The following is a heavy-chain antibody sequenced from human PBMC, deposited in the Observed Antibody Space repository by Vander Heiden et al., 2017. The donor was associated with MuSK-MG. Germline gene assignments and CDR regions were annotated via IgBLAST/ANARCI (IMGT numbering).Heavy chain of an antibody. Sequence: QVQLVQSGSELKKPGASVNVSCKAPGHTFPSYAMNWVRQAPGQGLEWMGWVNPNTGNPTYAQGFTGRFVFSLDTSVRTAYLQISSLKAEDTAVYYCARSRRLVVAARGVRIESPNWFDPWGQGTLVTVSS. V-gene: IGHV7-4-1*02. J-gene: IGHJ5*02. CDR2: VNPNTGNP. CDR3: ARSRRLVVAARGVRIESPNWFDP. CDR1: GHTFPSYA. D-gene: IGHD2-15*01.